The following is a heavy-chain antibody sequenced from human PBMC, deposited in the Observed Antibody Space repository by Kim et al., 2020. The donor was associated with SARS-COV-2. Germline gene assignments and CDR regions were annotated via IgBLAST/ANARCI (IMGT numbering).Heavy chain of an antibody. V-gene: IGHV4-39*01. D-gene: IGHD1-26*01. CDR1: GGSISSSSYY. CDR2: IYYTGTT. Sequence: SETLSLTCTVSGGSISSSSYYWGWIRQPPGKGLEWIGSIYYTGTTYYNPSLKTRVTISVDTSKNHFSLRLSSVTAADTALYYCARPWVGTTTGFDYWGQGTLVTVSP. J-gene: IGHJ4*02. CDR3: ARPWVGTTTGFDY.